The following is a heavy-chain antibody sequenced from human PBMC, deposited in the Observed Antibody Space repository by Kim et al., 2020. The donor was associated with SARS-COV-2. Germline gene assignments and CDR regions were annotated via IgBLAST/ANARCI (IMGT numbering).Heavy chain of an antibody. CDR3: AKGLQSHAYLVAMDV. CDR1: GFDFDTFA. J-gene: IGHJ6*02. CDR2: ITAHNVVM. Sequence: GGSLRLSCEGSGFDFDTFAITWVRQAPGKGLEWVSRITAHNVVMYYANSVKGRFTASRDKSKAYLQMEGLRGEDTAMYYCAKGLQSHAYLVAMDVWGQGT. V-gene: IGHV3-23*01. D-gene: IGHD3-16*01.